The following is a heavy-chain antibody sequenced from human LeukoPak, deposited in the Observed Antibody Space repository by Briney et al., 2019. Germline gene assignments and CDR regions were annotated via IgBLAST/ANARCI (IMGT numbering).Heavy chain of an antibody. CDR1: GYTFTGYY. J-gene: IGHJ5*02. CDR2: INPNSGGT. Sequence: ASVKVSCKASGYTFTGYYMHWVRQAPGQGLEWMGWINPNSGGTNYAQKFQGRVTMTRDTSISTAYMELSRLRSDDTAVYYCARDLSERYYYGSGKNWFDPWGQGTLVTVSS. CDR3: ARDLSERYYYGSGKNWFDP. D-gene: IGHD3-10*01. V-gene: IGHV1-2*02.